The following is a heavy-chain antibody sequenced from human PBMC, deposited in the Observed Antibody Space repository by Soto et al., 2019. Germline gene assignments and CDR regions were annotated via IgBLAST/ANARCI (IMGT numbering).Heavy chain of an antibody. D-gene: IGHD2-2*02. CDR1: GFSFRDYF. V-gene: IGHV3-11*01. Sequence: QVQLVESGGGLVKPGASLRVSCAASGFSFRDYFMSWIRQAPGKGLEWVSYIGPYGNTIYYADSVKGRFTISRDDAKNSLYLHMNSLRAEDTAVYYCARDDYTYGVYWGQATPVTVSS. CDR2: IGPYGNTI. CDR3: ARDDYTYGVY. J-gene: IGHJ4*02.